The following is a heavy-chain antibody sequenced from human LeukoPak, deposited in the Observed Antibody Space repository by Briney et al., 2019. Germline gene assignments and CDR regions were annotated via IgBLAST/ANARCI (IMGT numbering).Heavy chain of an antibody. J-gene: IGHJ3*02. V-gene: IGHV3-15*07. CDR2: IKSKTDGGTT. D-gene: IGHD2-2*01. CDR1: GFTFSNAW. Sequence: GGSLRLSCAASGFTFSNAWMNWVRQAPGKGREWVGRIKSKTDGGTTDYAAPVKGRFTISRDDSKNTLYLQMNSLKTEDTAVYYCTTYQLLLSDAFDIWGQGTMVTVSS. CDR3: TTYQLLLSDAFDI.